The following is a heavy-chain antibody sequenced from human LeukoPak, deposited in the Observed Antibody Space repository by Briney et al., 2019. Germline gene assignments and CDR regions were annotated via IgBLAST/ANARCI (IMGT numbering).Heavy chain of an antibody. D-gene: IGHD3-10*02. Sequence: GGSLRLSCAVSGFVLGTYVTSWVRQAPGMGLEWVSSISADGQVTYYADSVEGRFTVSRDNSKSTLYLQLNSLRAEDTATYYCARDPYKTMLYRPAHWGQGTLVTVSS. V-gene: IGHV3-23*01. CDR3: ARDPYKTMLYRPAH. J-gene: IGHJ4*02. CDR2: ISADGQVT. CDR1: GFVLGTYV.